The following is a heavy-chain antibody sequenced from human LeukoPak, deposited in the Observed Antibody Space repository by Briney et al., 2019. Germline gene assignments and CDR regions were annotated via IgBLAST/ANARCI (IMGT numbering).Heavy chain of an antibody. J-gene: IGHJ4*02. Sequence: ASVKVSCKASGYTFTGYYIHWVRQAPGQGLEWVGWINPNNGGTHYAQKFQGRVTLTRDTSISTAYMELSSLRPDDTAVYYCARDLFLAATEGEGDDYWGQGTLVTVSS. CDR2: INPNNGGT. CDR3: ARDLFLAATEGEGDDY. CDR1: GYTFTGYY. D-gene: IGHD6-13*01. V-gene: IGHV1-2*02.